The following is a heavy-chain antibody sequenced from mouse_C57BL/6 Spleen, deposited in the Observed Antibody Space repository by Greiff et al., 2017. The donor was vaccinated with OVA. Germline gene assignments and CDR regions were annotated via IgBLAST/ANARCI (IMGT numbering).Heavy chain of an antibody. CDR2: IDPSDSYT. J-gene: IGHJ2*01. V-gene: IGHV1-69*01. CDR1: GYTFTSYW. CDR3: ARGGLRRVPYYFDY. D-gene: IGHD2-4*01. Sequence: QVQLKQPGAELVMPGASVKLSCKASGYTFTSYWMHWVKQRPGQGLEWIGEIDPSDSYTNYNQKFKGKSTLTVDKSSSTAYMQLSSLTSEDSAVYYCARGGLRRVPYYFDYWGQGTTLTVSS.